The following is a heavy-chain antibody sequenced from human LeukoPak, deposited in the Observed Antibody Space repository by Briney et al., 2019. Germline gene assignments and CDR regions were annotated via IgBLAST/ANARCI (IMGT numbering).Heavy chain of an antibody. CDR2: IYPNSGAT. J-gene: IGHJ4*02. CDR1: GYTFTGYY. Sequence: ASVKVSCKASGYTFTGYYMHWVRRAPGQGLEWMGYIYPNSGATKYAQKFQGRVTMTRDTSISTAYMELSGLGSDDTAVYYCGTLLSNGPFDYWGQGSPVTVSS. V-gene: IGHV1-2*02. CDR3: GTLLSNGPFDY.